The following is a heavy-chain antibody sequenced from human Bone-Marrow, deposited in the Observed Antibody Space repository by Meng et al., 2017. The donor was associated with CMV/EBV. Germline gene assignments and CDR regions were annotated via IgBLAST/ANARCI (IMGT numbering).Heavy chain of an antibody. CDR3: VRVGYSYGWDGFDY. V-gene: IGHV3-21*01. CDR2: ISSSSSYI. CDR1: GFTFSSYE. D-gene: IGHD5-18*01. Sequence: GESLKISCAASGFTFSSYEMNWVRQAPGKGLEWVSSISSSSSYIYYADSVKGRFTISRDNAKNSLYLQMNSLRAEDTAVYYCVRVGYSYGWDGFDYWGQGNLVTVSS. J-gene: IGHJ4*02.